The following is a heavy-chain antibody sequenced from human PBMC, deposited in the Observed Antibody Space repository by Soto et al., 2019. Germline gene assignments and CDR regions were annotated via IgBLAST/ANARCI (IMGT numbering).Heavy chain of an antibody. Sequence: GGSLRLSCAASGFPFSSYSMNWVRQAPGKGLEWVSYISSSSSTIYYADSVKGRFTISRDNAKNSLYLQMNSLRAEDTAVYYCARARIMITFGGVIAKRNDAFDIWGQGTMVTVSS. D-gene: IGHD3-16*02. J-gene: IGHJ3*02. CDR2: ISSSSSTI. CDR1: GFPFSSYS. CDR3: ARARIMITFGGVIAKRNDAFDI. V-gene: IGHV3-48*01.